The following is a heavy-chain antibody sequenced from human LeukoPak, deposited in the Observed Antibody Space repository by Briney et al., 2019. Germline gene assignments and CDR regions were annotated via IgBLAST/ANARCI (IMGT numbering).Heavy chain of an antibody. J-gene: IGHJ3*02. CDR1: GLTFSSYS. CDR3: ARSPEYYDSSGYYPNDAFDI. D-gene: IGHD3-22*01. V-gene: IGHV3-21*01. CDR2: ISSRSSYI. Sequence: PGGSLRLSWAASGLTFSSYSLNLVRQAPGKGLEWVSSISSRSSYIYYADSVKGQFTISRDNAKHSLSLQMNSLRAEDTAVYYCARSPEYYDSSGYYPNDAFDIWGQGTMVTVSS.